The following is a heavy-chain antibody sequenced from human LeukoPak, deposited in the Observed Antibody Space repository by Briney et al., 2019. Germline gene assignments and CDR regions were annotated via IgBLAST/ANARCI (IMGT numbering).Heavy chain of an antibody. Sequence: PGGSLRLSCAASGFTFSNYGMHWVRQVPDKGLEWVAYLQFHGGDIHYADSVEGRFTISRDNSKNTLYLQMNSLRAEDTAVYYCAKLNSAAGIGSRTKKTVHFDYWGQGTLVTVSS. D-gene: IGHD6-13*01. CDR1: GFTFSNYG. V-gene: IGHV3-30*02. J-gene: IGHJ4*02. CDR3: AKLNSAAGIGSRTKKTVHFDY. CDR2: LQFHGGDI.